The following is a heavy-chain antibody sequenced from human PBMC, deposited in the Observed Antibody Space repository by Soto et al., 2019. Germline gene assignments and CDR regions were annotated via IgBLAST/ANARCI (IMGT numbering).Heavy chain of an antibody. Sequence: QVQLQESGPGLVKPSETLSFTCNVSGGSISSGGYYWSWIRQLPGKGLEWIGYIYHRGGTYYNPAPKRRITISVATSKNQFSLKMTSVTAADTAVYFCARAPGRMMNALRYYYGLDVWGQGTTVTVSS. D-gene: IGHD2-8*01. CDR1: GGSISSGGYY. CDR2: IYHRGGT. V-gene: IGHV4-31*02. J-gene: IGHJ6*02. CDR3: ARAPGRMMNALRYYYGLDV.